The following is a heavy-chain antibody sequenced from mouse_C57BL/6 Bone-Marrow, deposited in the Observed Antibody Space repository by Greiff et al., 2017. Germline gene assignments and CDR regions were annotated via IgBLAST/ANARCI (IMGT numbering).Heavy chain of an antibody. Sequence: EVQLQQSGPELVKPGASVKISCKASGYTFTDYYMNWVKQSHGKSLEWIGDINPNNGGTSYNQKFKGKATLTVDKSSSTAYMELRSLTSEDSAVYYCARESILGMYYYVPFAYWGQGTLVTVSA. CDR1: GYTFTDYY. D-gene: IGHD1-1*01. J-gene: IGHJ3*01. V-gene: IGHV1-26*01. CDR3: ARESILGMYYYVPFAY. CDR2: INPNNGGT.